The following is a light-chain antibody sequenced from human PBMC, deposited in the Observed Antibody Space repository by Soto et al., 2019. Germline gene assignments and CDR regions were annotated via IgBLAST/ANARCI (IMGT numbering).Light chain of an antibody. V-gene: IGLV2-14*03. CDR1: SSDIGRYDY. J-gene: IGLJ3*02. CDR3: GSYTSATTWV. CDR2: RVI. Sequence: QSALTQPASMSGSPGQSITISCTGTSSDIGRYDYVSWYQQLPGKAPKLIIYRVINRPSGVSDRFSGSKSGNSASLSISGLHTDDEASYFCGSYTSATTWVFGGGTKLTVL.